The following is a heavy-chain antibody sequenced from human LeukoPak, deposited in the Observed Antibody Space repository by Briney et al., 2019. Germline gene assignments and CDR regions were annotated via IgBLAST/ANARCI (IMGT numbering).Heavy chain of an antibody. D-gene: IGHD3-22*01. CDR2: IIPIFGTA. J-gene: IGHJ4*02. CDR1: GGTFSSYA. V-gene: IGHV1-69*01. CDR3: ARGPSYYYDSSGYYYGVY. Sequence: ASVKVSCKASGGTFSSYAISWVRQAPGQGLEWMGGIIPIFGTANYAQKFQGRVTITADESTTTAYMELSSLRSEDTAVYYCARGPSYYYDSSGYYYGVYWGQGTLVTVSS.